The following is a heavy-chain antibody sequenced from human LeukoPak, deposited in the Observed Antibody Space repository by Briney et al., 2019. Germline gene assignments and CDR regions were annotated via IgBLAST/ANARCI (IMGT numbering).Heavy chain of an antibody. CDR1: GFTFSSFD. CDR2: IGTASDT. Sequence: GGSPRLSCAASGFTFSSFDMHWVRQPTGQGLEWVSTIGTASDTYYPGSVEGRFTLSRDNAKNSLYLQMNNLTAGDTAVYYCARGPPRGKYYYMDVWGKGTTVTVSS. J-gene: IGHJ6*03. CDR3: ARGPPRGKYYYMDV. V-gene: IGHV3-13*01. D-gene: IGHD1-1*01.